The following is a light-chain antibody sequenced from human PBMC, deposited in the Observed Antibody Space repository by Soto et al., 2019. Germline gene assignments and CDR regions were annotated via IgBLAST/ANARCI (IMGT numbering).Light chain of an antibody. CDR2: DAS. V-gene: IGKV1-5*01. Sequence: DIQMTQSPSTLSASVEDRVTITCRASQSISSWLAWYQQKPGKAPKLLIYDASSLESGVPSMFSGSGSGTEFTLTISSLQPDDFATYYCQQYNGYSKTFGQGTKVDIK. J-gene: IGKJ1*01. CDR1: QSISSW. CDR3: QQYNGYSKT.